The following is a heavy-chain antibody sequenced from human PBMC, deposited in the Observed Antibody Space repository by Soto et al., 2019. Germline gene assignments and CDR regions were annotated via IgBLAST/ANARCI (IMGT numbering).Heavy chain of an antibody. V-gene: IGHV3-23*01. J-gene: IGHJ4*02. CDR2: ISGDAHDT. CDR1: GFVFSDYA. CDR3: VKDAPQPFSD. D-gene: IGHD3-3*02. Sequence: EVHLLESAGGLVQPGGSLRISCAASGFVFSDYAMSWVRQAPGKGLEWLSAISGDAHDTYYAASVKGRFTISRDNSKNTLYLQMDSLRVEDTGRYYCVKDAPQPFSDWGRGTLVTVSS.